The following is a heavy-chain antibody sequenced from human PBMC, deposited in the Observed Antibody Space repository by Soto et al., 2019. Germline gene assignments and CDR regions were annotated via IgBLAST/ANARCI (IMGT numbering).Heavy chain of an antibody. J-gene: IGHJ1*01. CDR1: GFTFSSYW. Sequence: EVQLVESGGGLVQPGGSLRLSCAASGFTFSSYWMSWVRQAPGKGLEWVANIKQDGSEKYYVDSVKGRFTISRDNAKNSLYLQMNSLRGEDTAVYYCAREGEYCSGGSCYFTAGYFQHWVQGTLVTVSS. CDR3: AREGEYCSGGSCYFTAGYFQH. CDR2: IKQDGSEK. V-gene: IGHV3-7*01. D-gene: IGHD2-15*01.